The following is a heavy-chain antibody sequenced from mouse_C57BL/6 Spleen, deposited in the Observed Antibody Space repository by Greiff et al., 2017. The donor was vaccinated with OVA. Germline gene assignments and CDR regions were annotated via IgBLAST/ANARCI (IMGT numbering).Heavy chain of an antibody. Sequence: EVKVVESEGGLVQPGSSMKLSCTASGFTFSDYYMAWVRQVPEKGLEWVANINYDGSSTYYLDSLKSRFIISRDNAKNILYLQMGSLKSEDTATYYCARELGHVYYAMDYWGQGTSVTVSS. CDR3: ARELGHVYYAMDY. CDR2: INYDGSST. CDR1: GFTFSDYY. J-gene: IGHJ4*01. V-gene: IGHV5-16*01. D-gene: IGHD4-1*01.